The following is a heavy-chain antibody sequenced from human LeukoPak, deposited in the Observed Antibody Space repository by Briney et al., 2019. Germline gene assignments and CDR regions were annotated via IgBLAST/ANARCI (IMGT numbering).Heavy chain of an antibody. CDR1: GFTFSSYG. V-gene: IGHV3-30*02. CDR3: ASILLDDYSNYRPEFDY. CDR2: VRYDGSNK. J-gene: IGHJ4*02. Sequence: PGGSLRLSCAASGFTFSSYGMHWVRQAPGKGLEWVAFVRYDGSNKYYADSVKGRFTISRDNSKNTLYLQMNSLRAEDTAVYYCASILLDDYSNYRPEFDYWGQGTLVTVSS. D-gene: IGHD4-11*01.